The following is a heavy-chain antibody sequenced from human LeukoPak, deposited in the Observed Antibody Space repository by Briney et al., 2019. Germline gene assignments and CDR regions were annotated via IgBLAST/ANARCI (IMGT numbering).Heavy chain of an antibody. D-gene: IGHD6-19*01. V-gene: IGHV3-23*01. CDR1: GFTFNSYA. CDR3: AKVGRIAVAGQLDY. J-gene: IGHJ4*02. CDR2: ISGSGGST. Sequence: GGSLRLSCAASGFTFNSYAMSWVRQAPGKGLEWVSAISGSGGSTYYADSVKGRFTISRDNSKNTLYLQMNSLRAEDTAVYYCAKVGRIAVAGQLDYWGQGTLVTVSS.